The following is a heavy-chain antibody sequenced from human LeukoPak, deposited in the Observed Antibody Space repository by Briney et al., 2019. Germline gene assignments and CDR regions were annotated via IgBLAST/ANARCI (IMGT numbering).Heavy chain of an antibody. D-gene: IGHD4-4*01. CDR2: IYYSGST. CDR1: GGSISSYY. V-gene: IGHV4-30-4*01. Sequence: SETLSLTCTVSGGSISSYYWSWIRQPPGKGLEWIGYIYYSGSTYYNPSLKSRVAISVDTSKNQFSLKLSSVTAADTVVYYCARGDDYSNYAPVDWGQGTLVTVSS. J-gene: IGHJ4*02. CDR3: ARGDDYSNYAPVD.